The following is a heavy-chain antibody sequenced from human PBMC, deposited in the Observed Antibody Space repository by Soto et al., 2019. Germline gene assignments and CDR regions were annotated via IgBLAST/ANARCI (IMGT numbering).Heavy chain of an antibody. J-gene: IGHJ6*02. V-gene: IGHV4-4*02. D-gene: IGHD3-10*01. CDR2: IFHIGNT. CDR1: GGSITTDHW. CDR3: ARLLRDTIMWGDAKVDQYAMDV. Sequence: SETLSLTCVVSGGSITTDHWWTWVRQSPGKGLEWIGEIFHIGNTHYNPSLSSRVTISVDNSNNQFSLHLRSMTAADTAVYYCARLLRDTIMWGDAKVDQYAMDVWGQGTTVTVSS.